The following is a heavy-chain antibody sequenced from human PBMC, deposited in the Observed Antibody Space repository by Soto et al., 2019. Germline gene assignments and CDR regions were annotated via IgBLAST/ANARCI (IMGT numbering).Heavy chain of an antibody. Sequence: QVTLKESGPVLVKPTETLTLTCTVSGFSLSNARMGVSWIRQPPGKALEWLAHIFSNDEKSYSTSLKRRLTISKDTSKIQVVLTMTNMDPVDTATYYCARKPRRIAFAGDWYFDLWGRGTLVTVSS. CDR2: IFSNDEK. CDR3: ARKPRRIAFAGDWYFDL. CDR1: GFSLSNARMG. J-gene: IGHJ2*01. V-gene: IGHV2-26*01. D-gene: IGHD6-19*01.